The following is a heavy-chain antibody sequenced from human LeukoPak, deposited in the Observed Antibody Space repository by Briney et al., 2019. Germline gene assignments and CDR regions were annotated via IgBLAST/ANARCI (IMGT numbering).Heavy chain of an antibody. V-gene: IGHV1-18*01. CDR2: ISAYNGNT. D-gene: IGHD3-3*01. CDR3: ARERLPVLRFLEWLPVYGMDV. Sequence: GASVNVSCKASGYTFTSYGISWVRQAPGQGLEWMGWISAYNGNTNYAQKLQGRVTMTTDTSTSTAYMELRSLRSDDTAVYYCARERLPVLRFLEWLPVYGMDVWGQGTTVTVSS. J-gene: IGHJ6*02. CDR1: GYTFTSYG.